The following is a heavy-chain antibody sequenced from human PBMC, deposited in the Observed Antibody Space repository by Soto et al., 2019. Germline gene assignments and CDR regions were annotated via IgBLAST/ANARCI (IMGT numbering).Heavy chain of an antibody. J-gene: IGHJ4*02. V-gene: IGHV1-69*05. D-gene: IGHD3-16*01. Sequence: ASVKVSWKASGGTFSSYAISWVRQAPGQGLEWMGGIIPIFGTANYAQNLRGRVTMTTDASTSTAYMELRSLRYDDTAMYYCARDFTGWPPDGVDSWGQGTQVTVSS. CDR1: GGTFSSYA. CDR2: IIPIFGTA. CDR3: ARDFTGWPPDGVDS.